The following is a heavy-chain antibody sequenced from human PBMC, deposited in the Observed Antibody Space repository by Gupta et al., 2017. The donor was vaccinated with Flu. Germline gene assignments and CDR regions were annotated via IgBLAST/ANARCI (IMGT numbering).Heavy chain of an antibody. CDR2: IYYSGST. CDR3: ARTYYYDSSGYYPTHYGMDV. D-gene: IGHD3-22*01. CDR1: VASISSYY. V-gene: IGHV4-59*01. J-gene: IGHJ6*02. Sequence: VQLQESVQGLVKPSETRSLTATAPVASISSYYYHWIRQPPGKGLEWIGYIYYSGSTNYNPSLKSRVTISVDTSKNQFSLKLSSVTAADTAVYYCARTYYYDSSGYYPTHYGMDVWGQGTTVTVSS.